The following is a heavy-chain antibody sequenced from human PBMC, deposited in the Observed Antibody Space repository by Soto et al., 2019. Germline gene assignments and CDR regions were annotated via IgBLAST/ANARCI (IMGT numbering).Heavy chain of an antibody. D-gene: IGHD3-9*01. CDR3: AREDYDILTGYRVYYGMDV. CDR1: GFTFSSYG. V-gene: IGHV3-33*01. J-gene: IGHJ6*02. Sequence: SLRLSCAASGFTFSSYGMHWVRQAPGKGLEWVAVIWYDGSNKYYADSVKGRFTISRDNSKNTLYLQMNSLRAEDTAVYYCAREDYDILTGYRVYYGMDVWGQGTTVTVSS. CDR2: IWYDGSNK.